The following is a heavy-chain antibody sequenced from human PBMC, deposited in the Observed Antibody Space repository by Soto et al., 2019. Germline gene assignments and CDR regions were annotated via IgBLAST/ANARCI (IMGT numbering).Heavy chain of an antibody. V-gene: IGHV4-34*01. CDR1: GGSFSGYY. CDR3: ARDLYLRTGPWGMDV. Sequence: SETLSLTCAVYGGSFSGYYWSWIRQPPGKGLEWIGEINHSGSTNYNPSLKSRVTISVDTSKNQFSLKLSSVTAADTAVYYCARDLYLRTGPWGMDVWGQGTTVTVSS. D-gene: IGHD3-9*01. CDR2: INHSGST. J-gene: IGHJ6*02.